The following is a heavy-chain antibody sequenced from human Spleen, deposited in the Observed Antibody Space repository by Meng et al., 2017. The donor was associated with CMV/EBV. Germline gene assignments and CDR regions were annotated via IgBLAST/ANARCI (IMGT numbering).Heavy chain of an antibody. D-gene: IGHD2-15*01. CDR1: GGSISSSSYY. Sequence: GSLRLSCTVSGGSISSSSYYWGWIRQPPGKGLEWIGSISYSGSTYYNPSLKSRVTISVDTSKNQFSLKLSSVTAADTAVYYCARGMVVVVAAEDWFDPWGQGTLVTVSS. CDR3: ARGMVVVVAAEDWFDP. CDR2: ISYSGST. V-gene: IGHV4-39*07. J-gene: IGHJ5*02.